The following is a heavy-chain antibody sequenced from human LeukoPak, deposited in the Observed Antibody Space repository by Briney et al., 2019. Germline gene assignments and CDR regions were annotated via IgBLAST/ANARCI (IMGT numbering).Heavy chain of an antibody. CDR1: GGSISSGDYY. CDR3: ARVDPQIIRTGFDP. CDR2: IYYSGST. J-gene: IGHJ5*02. D-gene: IGHD2-8*02. V-gene: IGHV4-61*08. Sequence: PSETLSLTCTVSGGSISSGDYYWSWIRQPPGKGLEWIGYIYYSGSTNYNPSLKSRVTISVDTSKNQFSLKLSSVTAADTAVYYCARVDPQIIRTGFDPWGQGTLVTVSS.